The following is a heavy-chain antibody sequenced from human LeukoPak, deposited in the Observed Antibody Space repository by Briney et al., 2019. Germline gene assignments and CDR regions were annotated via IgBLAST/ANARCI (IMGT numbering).Heavy chain of an antibody. D-gene: IGHD3-10*01. V-gene: IGHV3-48*02. J-gene: IGHJ4*02. CDR3: ACAVGDGGY. CDR2: ISSTGGPT. Sequence: GGSLRLSCVASGFAFSSYRMNWVRQAPGKGLEWISYISSTGGPTYYADSVRGRFTVSRDNAKNSLCLQMNSLRDEDTAAYYCACAVGDGGYWGQGTLVTVS. CDR1: GFAFSSYR.